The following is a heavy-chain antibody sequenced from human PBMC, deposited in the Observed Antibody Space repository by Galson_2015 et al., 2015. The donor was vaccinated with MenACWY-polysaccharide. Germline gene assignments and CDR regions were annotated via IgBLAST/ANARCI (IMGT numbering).Heavy chain of an antibody. CDR2: IGTAADT. Sequence: SLRLSCAASGFTFSSSDIHWVRQVTGKGLEWVSAIGTAADTYYSASVKGRFTISRENAKSSVYLQMTSLRAGDTAVYYCARESSGSHGAFDGWGQGTMVTVSS. V-gene: IGHV3-13*01. J-gene: IGHJ3*01. CDR1: GFTFSSSD. D-gene: IGHD6-25*01. CDR3: ARESSGSHGAFDG.